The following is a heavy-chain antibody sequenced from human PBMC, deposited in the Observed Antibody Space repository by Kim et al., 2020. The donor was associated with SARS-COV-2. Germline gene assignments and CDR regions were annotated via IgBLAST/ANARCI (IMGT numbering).Heavy chain of an antibody. D-gene: IGHD6-6*01. CDR2: FDPEDGET. CDR3: ATTTAFSRSSWFDP. V-gene: IGHV1-24*01. Sequence: ASVKVSCKVSGYTLTELSMHWVRQAPGKGLEWMGGFDPEDGETIYAQKFQGRVTMTEDTSTDTAYMELSSLKSEDTAVYYCATTTAFSRSSWFDPWGQGTLVTLSS. J-gene: IGHJ5*02. CDR1: GYTLTELS.